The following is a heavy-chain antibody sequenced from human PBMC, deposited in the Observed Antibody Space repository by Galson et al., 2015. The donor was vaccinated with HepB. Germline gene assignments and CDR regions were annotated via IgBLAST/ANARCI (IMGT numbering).Heavy chain of an antibody. J-gene: IGHJ6*02. Sequence: SVKVSCKVSGYTFTSYGISWVRQAPGQGLEWMGWISAYNGNTNYAQKLQGRVTMTTDTSTSTAYMELRSLRSDDTAVYYCARDRGTTVIVYYYYGMDVWGQGTTVTVSS. CDR2: ISAYNGNT. CDR3: ARDRGTTVIVYYYYGMDV. D-gene: IGHD4-17*01. CDR1: GYTFTSYG. V-gene: IGHV1-18*04.